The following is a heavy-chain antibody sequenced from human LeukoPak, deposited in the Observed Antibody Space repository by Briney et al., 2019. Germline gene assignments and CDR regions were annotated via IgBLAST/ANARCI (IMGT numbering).Heavy chain of an antibody. CDR3: ARSTSALWFGELFDY. V-gene: IGHV1-69*04. CDR2: IIPILGIA. CDR1: GGTFSSYA. J-gene: IGHJ4*02. Sequence: SVKVSCKASGGTFSSYAISWVRQAPGQGLEWMGRIIPILGIANYAQKFQGRVTITADKSTSTAYMELSSLRSEDTAVYYCARSTSALWFGELFDYWGQGTLVTVSS. D-gene: IGHD3-10*01.